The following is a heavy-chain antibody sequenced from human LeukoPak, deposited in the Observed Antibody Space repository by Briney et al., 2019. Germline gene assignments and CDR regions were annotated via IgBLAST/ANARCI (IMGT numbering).Heavy chain of an antibody. Sequence: GGSLRLPCAASGFTFSGSAMHWVRQASGKGLEWVGRIRSKANSYATVYAASVKGRFTISRDDSKNTAYLQMNSLKTEDTAVYYCTRTAAGAFDYWGQGTLVTVSS. CDR3: TRTAAGAFDY. CDR2: IRSKANSYAT. V-gene: IGHV3-73*01. J-gene: IGHJ4*02. D-gene: IGHD6-13*01. CDR1: GFTFSGSA.